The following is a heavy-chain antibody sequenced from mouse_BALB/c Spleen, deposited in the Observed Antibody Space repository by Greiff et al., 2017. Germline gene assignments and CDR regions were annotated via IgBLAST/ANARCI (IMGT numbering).Heavy chain of an antibody. Sequence: QVQLKESGAELVRPGSSVKISCKASGYAFSSYWMNWVKQRPGQGLEWIGQIYPGDGDTNYNGKFKGKATLTADKSSSTAYMQLSSLTSEDSAVYFCARSTTVVEGAMDYWGQGTSVTVSS. V-gene: IGHV1-80*01. CDR3: ARSTTVVEGAMDY. CDR2: IYPGDGDT. D-gene: IGHD1-1*01. CDR1: GYAFSSYW. J-gene: IGHJ4*01.